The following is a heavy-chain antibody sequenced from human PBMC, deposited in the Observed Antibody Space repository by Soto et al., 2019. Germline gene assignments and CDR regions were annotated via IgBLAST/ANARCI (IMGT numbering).Heavy chain of an antibody. Sequence: EVQLVESGGGFVQPGGSLRLSCAASGFTFSTYWMHWVRQVPGKGLVWVSRVNPDGTTTNYAASVKGRFTISRDNAKHTLHLQMNSLSVVDTAVYFCARDLAGVDDSWGQGTLVTVSS. CDR1: GFTFSTYW. V-gene: IGHV3-74*01. J-gene: IGHJ4*02. D-gene: IGHD7-27*01. CDR2: VNPDGTTT. CDR3: ARDLAGVDDS.